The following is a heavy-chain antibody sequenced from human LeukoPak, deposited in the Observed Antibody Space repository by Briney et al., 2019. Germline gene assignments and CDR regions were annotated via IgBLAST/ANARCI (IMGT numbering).Heavy chain of an antibody. Sequence: SETLSLTCTVSGGSISSSSYYWGWIRQPAGKGLEWIGSIYYSGSTYYNPSLKSRVTISVDTSKNHFSLKLSSVTAADTAVYYCARSPIVVVPAAAHRVDYYYYMDVWGKGTTVTVSS. CDR2: IYYSGST. V-gene: IGHV4-39*01. J-gene: IGHJ6*03. CDR1: GGSISSSSYY. CDR3: ARSPIVVVPAAAHRVDYYYYMDV. D-gene: IGHD2-2*01.